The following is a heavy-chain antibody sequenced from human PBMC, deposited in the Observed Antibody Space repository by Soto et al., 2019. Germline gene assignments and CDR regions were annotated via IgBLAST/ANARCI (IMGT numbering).Heavy chain of an antibody. CDR3: ARDVSSDTTGFRGYDL. Sequence: HLVQSGAEVKQAGSSVKVSCKASGGTVSSYAITWVRQAPGKGLEWMGVFIPIFVSAHYAPKFQGRITITADESTSTAYMELSGLTSEDTAIYYCARDVSSDTTGFRGYDLWGQGTQVTVSS. V-gene: IGHV1-69*01. CDR2: FIPIFVSA. J-gene: IGHJ4*02. D-gene: IGHD3-10*01. CDR1: GGTVSSYA.